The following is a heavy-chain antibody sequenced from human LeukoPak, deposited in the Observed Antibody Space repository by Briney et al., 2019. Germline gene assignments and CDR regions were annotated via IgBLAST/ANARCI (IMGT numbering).Heavy chain of an antibody. V-gene: IGHV4-59*01. CDR2: MYYSGST. D-gene: IGHD5-24*01. J-gene: IGHJ4*02. Sequence: ASETLSLTCTVSGASISSYHWSWIWQPPGKGLEWIGYMYYSGSTNYNPSLKSRVTMSLDTSKNQFSLKLRSVTAADTAIYYCARKDGDYWGQGTLVTVSS. CDR3: ARKDGDY. CDR1: GASISSYH.